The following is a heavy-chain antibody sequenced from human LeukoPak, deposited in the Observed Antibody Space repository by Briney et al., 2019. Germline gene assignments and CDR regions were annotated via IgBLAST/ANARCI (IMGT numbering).Heavy chain of an antibody. CDR2: INHSGST. Sequence: SETLSLTCAVYGGSFSGYYWSWIRQPPGKGLEWIGEINHSGSTNYNPSLKSRVTISVDTSKNQFSLKLSSVTAADTAVYYCAGTSIAAPIYYFDYWGQGTLVTVSS. V-gene: IGHV4-34*01. J-gene: IGHJ4*02. CDR1: GGSFSGYY. CDR3: AGTSIAAPIYYFDY. D-gene: IGHD6-6*01.